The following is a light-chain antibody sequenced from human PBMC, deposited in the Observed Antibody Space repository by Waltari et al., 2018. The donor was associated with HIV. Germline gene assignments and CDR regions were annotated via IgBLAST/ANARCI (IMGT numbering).Light chain of an antibody. Sequence: QSALTQPPSASGSPGQSVTISCTGTSSDVGGYNFVSWYQQHPGKAPKLMIFEVTKGPSGVPARFSGSKTGNTASRTVSGLQADDEADYYCSSYAGGNNLVFGGGTKLTVL. CDR2: EVT. J-gene: IGLJ2*01. V-gene: IGLV2-8*01. CDR1: SSDVGGYNF. CDR3: SSYAGGNNLV.